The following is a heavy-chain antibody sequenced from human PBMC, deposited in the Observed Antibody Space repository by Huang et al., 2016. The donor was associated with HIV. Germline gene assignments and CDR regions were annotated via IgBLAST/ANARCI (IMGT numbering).Heavy chain of an antibody. D-gene: IGHD6-19*01. CDR3: VRDQGRLAVGGIDNWFDP. Sequence: QVRLQESGPGLVKPSETLSLSCTVSGDSVSSHYWGWIRHPPGKGLEWIGTVYDSGTTKYNPRLKSRITISVDTSKNGFSLNMTSGSAADTAMYFCVRDQGRLAVGGIDNWFDPWGQGALVTVSS. CDR2: VYDSGTT. V-gene: IGHV4-59*02. CDR1: GDSVSSHY. J-gene: IGHJ5*02.